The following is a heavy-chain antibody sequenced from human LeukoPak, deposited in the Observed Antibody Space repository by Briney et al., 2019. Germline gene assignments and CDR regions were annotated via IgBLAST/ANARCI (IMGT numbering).Heavy chain of an antibody. V-gene: IGHV3-23*01. Sequence: GGSLRLSCAASGFTFSSYAMSWVRQAPGKGLEWVSAISGSGGSTYYADSVKGRFTISRDNSKNTLYLQMNSLRAEDTAVYYCAKPGAYYDILTGHVDYWGQGTLVTVSS. CDR3: AKPGAYYDILTGHVDY. CDR2: ISGSGGST. CDR1: GFTFSSYA. D-gene: IGHD3-9*01. J-gene: IGHJ4*02.